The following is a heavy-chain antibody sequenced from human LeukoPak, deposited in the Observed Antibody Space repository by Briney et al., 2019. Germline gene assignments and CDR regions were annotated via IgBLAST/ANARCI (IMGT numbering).Heavy chain of an antibody. CDR2: IRNDGSNK. V-gene: IGHV3-30*02. Sequence: PGGSLRLSCAASGFTFSTYGLHWVRQAPGKGLEWGAFIRNDGSNKYYADSEKGRFTISRDNSRNTLSLQMNSLRVEDTAVYYCAKIEVSATLDYWGQGTLVTVSS. D-gene: IGHD5/OR15-5a*01. J-gene: IGHJ4*02. CDR3: AKIEVSATLDY. CDR1: GFTFSTYG.